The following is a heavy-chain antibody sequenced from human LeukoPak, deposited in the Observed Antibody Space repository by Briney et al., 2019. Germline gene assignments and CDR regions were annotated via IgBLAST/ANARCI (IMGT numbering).Heavy chain of an antibody. CDR1: GFTFSNAW. Sequence: TGGSLRLSCAASGFTFSNAWMNWVRQAPGKGLEWVGRIKSKTDGGTTDYAAPVKGRFTISRDDSKSTLYLQMSSLIIEDTAVYYCARVASGSYFGGNYWGQGTLVTVSS. J-gene: IGHJ4*02. D-gene: IGHD1-26*01. CDR2: IKSKTDGGTT. V-gene: IGHV3-15*01. CDR3: ARVASGSYFGGNY.